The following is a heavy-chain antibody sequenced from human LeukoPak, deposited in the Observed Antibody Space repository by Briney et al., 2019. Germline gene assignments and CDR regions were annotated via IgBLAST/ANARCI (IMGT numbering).Heavy chain of an antibody. V-gene: IGHV3-33*01. D-gene: IGHD5-24*01. J-gene: IGHJ4*02. CDR3: ARGGRDGYNYVDY. CDR2: IWYDGSNK. CDR1: GFTFSSYG. Sequence: GGSLRLSCAASGFTFSSYGMHWVRQAPGKGLEWVAVIWYDGSNKYYADSVKGRFTIPRDNSKNTLYLQMNSLRAEDTAVYYCARGGRDGYNYVDYWGQGTLVTVSS.